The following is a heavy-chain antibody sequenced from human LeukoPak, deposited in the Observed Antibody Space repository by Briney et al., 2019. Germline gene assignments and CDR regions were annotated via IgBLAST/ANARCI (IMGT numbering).Heavy chain of an antibody. V-gene: IGHV3-73*01. CDR2: IRSKANSYAT. CDR1: GFTFSGSA. D-gene: IGHD3-3*01. CDR3: TREYDFWSGYRYYYYYYSMDV. Sequence: PGGSLRLSCAASGFTFSGSAMHWVRQASGKGLEWVGRIRSKANSYATAYAASVKGRFTISRDDSKNTAYLQMNSLKTEDTAVYYCTREYDFWSGYRYYYYYYSMDVWGKGTTVTVSS. J-gene: IGHJ6*03.